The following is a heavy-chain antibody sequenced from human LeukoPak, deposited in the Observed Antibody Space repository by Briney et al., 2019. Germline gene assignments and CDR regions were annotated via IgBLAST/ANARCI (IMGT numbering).Heavy chain of an antibody. V-gene: IGHV3-30*02. CDR2: IRYDGSNK. J-gene: IGHJ3*02. CDR3: AKSSHAFGAFDI. D-gene: IGHD3-16*01. Sequence: GGSLRLSCAASGFTFSSYGMHWVRQAPGKGLEWVAFIRYDGSNKYYADSVKGRLNISRDNSQNTLFLQIDSLRVEDTAIYYCAKSSHAFGAFDIWGQGTMVTVSS. CDR1: GFTFSSYG.